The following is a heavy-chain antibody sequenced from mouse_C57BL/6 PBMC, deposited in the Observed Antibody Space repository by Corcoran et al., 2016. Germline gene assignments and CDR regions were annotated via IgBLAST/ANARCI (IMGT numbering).Heavy chain of an antibody. J-gene: IGHJ4*01. Sequence: QVQLQQSGAELVKPGASVKISCKASGYAFSNYWMNWVKQRPGKGLEWIGQIYPGDGDTNYNGKFKGKATLTADKSSSTAYMQLSSLTSEDSAVYFCARHYYGSSSYAMDYWGQGTSVTVSS. V-gene: IGHV1-80*01. CDR3: ARHYYGSSSYAMDY. CDR2: IYPGDGDT. D-gene: IGHD1-1*01. CDR1: GYAFSNYW.